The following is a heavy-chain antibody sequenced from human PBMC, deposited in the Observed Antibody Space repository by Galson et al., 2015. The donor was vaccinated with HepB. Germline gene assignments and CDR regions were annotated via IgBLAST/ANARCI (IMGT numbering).Heavy chain of an antibody. CDR3: ARSLVLRAAQNWFDS. D-gene: IGHD6-6*01. V-gene: IGHV6-1*01. J-gene: IGHJ5*01. Sequence: CAISGDSVSSNSATWNWIRQSASRGLEWLGRTYYRSKWYNDYATSVKSRVTINPDTSKNQFSLELRSVTPEDTAVYYCARSLVLRAAQNWFDSWGQGTLVAVSS. CDR2: TYYRSKWYN. CDR1: GDSVSSNSAT.